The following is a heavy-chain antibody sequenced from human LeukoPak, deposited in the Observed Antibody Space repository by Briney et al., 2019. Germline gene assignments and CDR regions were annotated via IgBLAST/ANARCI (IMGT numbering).Heavy chain of an antibody. CDR3: ARISCSGGSCYWKLHYYGMDV. D-gene: IGHD2-15*01. Sequence: SETLSLTCTVSGGSISSYYWSWIRQPPGKGLEWIGYIYYSGSINYNPSLKSRVTMSLDTSKNQFSLKLSSVTAADTAVYYCARISCSGGSCYWKLHYYGMDVWGQGTTVTVSS. CDR1: GGSISSYY. J-gene: IGHJ6*02. CDR2: IYYSGSI. V-gene: IGHV4-59*01.